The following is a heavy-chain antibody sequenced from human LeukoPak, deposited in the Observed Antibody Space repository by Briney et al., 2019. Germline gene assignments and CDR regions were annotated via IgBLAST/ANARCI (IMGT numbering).Heavy chain of an antibody. CDR2: ISSSSSYI. Sequence: GGSLRLSCAASGFTFSSYSMNWVRQAPGKGLEWVSSISSSSSYIYYADSVKGRFTISRDNAKNSLYLQMNSLRAEDTAVYYCARVKEYCSGGSCYSPEYYYYYMDVWGKGTTVTVSS. J-gene: IGHJ6*03. CDR1: GFTFSSYS. CDR3: ARVKEYCSGGSCYSPEYYYYYMDV. D-gene: IGHD2-15*01. V-gene: IGHV3-21*01.